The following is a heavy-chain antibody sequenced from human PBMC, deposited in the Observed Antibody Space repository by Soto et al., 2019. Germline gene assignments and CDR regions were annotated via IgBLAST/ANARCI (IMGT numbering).Heavy chain of an antibody. CDR2: INTDGATS. CDR1: GFTFSGHW. V-gene: IGHV3-74*03. Sequence: EVQLVESGGDLVPPGGSLRLSCAASGFTFSGHWMHWVRQVPGKGLEWVSRINTDGATSAYADSVKGRFTISRDNAKNTLYLQMNALRAEDTAVYYCARGAGYCSRTSCYRRAFDTWGQGTTVTVSS. D-gene: IGHD2-2*01. CDR3: ARGAGYCSRTSCYRRAFDT. J-gene: IGHJ3*02.